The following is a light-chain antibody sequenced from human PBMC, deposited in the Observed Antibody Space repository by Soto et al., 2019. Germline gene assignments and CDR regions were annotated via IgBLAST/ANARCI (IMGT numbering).Light chain of an antibody. Sequence: EFVWTQSPGTLSLSPGERATLSGRASQTVRNNYLAWYQQKPGQAPRLLIYDASSRATGIPDRFSGGGSGTDFTLTISSLQPDDFATYYCQQYNSYSGTFGQGTKVDIK. V-gene: IGKV3-20*01. J-gene: IGKJ1*01. CDR2: DAS. CDR1: QTVRNNY. CDR3: QQYNSYSGT.